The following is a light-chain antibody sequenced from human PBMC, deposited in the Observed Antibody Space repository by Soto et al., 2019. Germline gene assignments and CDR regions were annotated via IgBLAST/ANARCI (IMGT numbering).Light chain of an antibody. Sequence: EIVLTQSPGTLSLSPRERATLSCRATESINNNYLAWYQQKPGQAPRLLIYGASIRATGIPDRFSGSGSGTDFTLTISRLEPEDFAVYYCQQYGGSPQFTFGPGTKVDIK. CDR2: GAS. J-gene: IGKJ3*01. CDR3: QQYGGSPQFT. V-gene: IGKV3-20*01. CDR1: ESINNNY.